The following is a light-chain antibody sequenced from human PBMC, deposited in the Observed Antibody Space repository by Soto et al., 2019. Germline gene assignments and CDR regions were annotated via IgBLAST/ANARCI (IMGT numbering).Light chain of an antibody. V-gene: IGLV1-40*01. CDR2: GNI. J-gene: IGLJ2*01. CDR1: SSNIGAGYD. Sequence: QPVLTQPPSVSGAPGQRVTISCTGSSSNIGAGYDVHWYQQLPGTAPKLLIYGNINRPSGVPDRFSGSKSGTSASLAITGLQAEDEADYYCQSYDRSLSGYVVFGGGTKLTVL. CDR3: QSYDRSLSGYVV.